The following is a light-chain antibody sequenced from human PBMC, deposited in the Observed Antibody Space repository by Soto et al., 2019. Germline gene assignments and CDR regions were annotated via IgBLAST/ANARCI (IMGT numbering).Light chain of an antibody. J-gene: IGKJ1*01. CDR2: DAS. CDR1: QSISRY. V-gene: IGKV1-39*01. CDR3: QQSYSTPWT. Sequence: DIQMTQSPSSLSAYVGDRVTITCRASQSISRYLSWYHQKPGKAPMLLIYDASGLQNGVPSRFSGSGSGTYFTLTISSLEPEDFATYYCQQSYSTPWTFGQGTKVEIK.